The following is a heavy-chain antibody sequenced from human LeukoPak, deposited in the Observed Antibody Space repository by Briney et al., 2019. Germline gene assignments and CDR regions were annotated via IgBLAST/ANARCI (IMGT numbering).Heavy chain of an antibody. V-gene: IGHV3-30*04. Sequence: GGSLRLSCVVSGFNFNNYGMNWVRQAPGKGLDWVAGIAYDGSNENYAESVKGRFTISRDNSKNTLYLQLSSLTAEDTAVYYCARPSGSVTIFGVVDYFDYWGQGSLVTVSS. CDR2: IAYDGSNE. CDR3: ARPSGSVTIFGVVDYFDY. CDR1: GFNFNNYG. J-gene: IGHJ4*02. D-gene: IGHD3-3*01.